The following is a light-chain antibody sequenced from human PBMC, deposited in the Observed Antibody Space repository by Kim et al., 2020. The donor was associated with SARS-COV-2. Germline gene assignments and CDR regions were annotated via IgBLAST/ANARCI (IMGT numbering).Light chain of an antibody. CDR1: NIGSKK. CDR3: QVWDSSTAWV. J-gene: IGLJ3*02. V-gene: IGLV3-9*01. CDR2: RDS. Sequence: VALGQTARITCGGNNIGSKKVHWYQQKPGQAPVVVIYRDSNRPSGIPERFSGSNSGNTATLTISRAQAGDEADYYCQVWDSSTAWVFGGGTQLTVL.